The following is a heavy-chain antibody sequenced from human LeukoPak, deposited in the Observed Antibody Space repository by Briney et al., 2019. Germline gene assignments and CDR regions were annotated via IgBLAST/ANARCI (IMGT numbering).Heavy chain of an antibody. CDR1: GYTFTSYY. CDR3: VRDQSPGLFDH. Sequence: GASVKVSCKASGYTFTSYYMHWVRQAPGQGLEWMGWISGYDGNTNYPQKFQGRVTVTTDTSTSTAYMELRSLRYDDTAMYYCVRDQSPGLFDHWGQGTLVTVSS. CDR2: ISGYDGNT. V-gene: IGHV1-18*04. J-gene: IGHJ4*02.